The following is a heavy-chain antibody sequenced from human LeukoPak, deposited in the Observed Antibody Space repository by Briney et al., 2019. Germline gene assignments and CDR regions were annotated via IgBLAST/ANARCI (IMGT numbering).Heavy chain of an antibody. J-gene: IGHJ4*02. CDR3: ARVSAGD. Sequence: GGSLRLSCAASGFTVSSTYMSWVRQAPGKGLEWVSIIYSGGSTYYADSVKGRFTISRDNSKNTVYLQMNSLRAEDTAVYYCARVSAGDWGQGTLVTVSS. D-gene: IGHD4-17*01. CDR1: GFTVSSTY. V-gene: IGHV3-66*02. CDR2: IYSGGST.